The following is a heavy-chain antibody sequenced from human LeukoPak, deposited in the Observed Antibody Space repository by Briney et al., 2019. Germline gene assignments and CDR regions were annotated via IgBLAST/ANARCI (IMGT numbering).Heavy chain of an antibody. Sequence: ASVKVSCKASEYTFTGYYMHWVRQAPGRGLEWMGWINPNSGGTNYAQKFQGRVTMTRDTSINTAYMELSRLRSDDTAVYYCARDIIVGRAFDIWGQGTMVTVSS. D-gene: IGHD3-22*01. CDR2: INPNSGGT. CDR1: EYTFTGYY. J-gene: IGHJ3*02. CDR3: ARDIIVGRAFDI. V-gene: IGHV1-2*02.